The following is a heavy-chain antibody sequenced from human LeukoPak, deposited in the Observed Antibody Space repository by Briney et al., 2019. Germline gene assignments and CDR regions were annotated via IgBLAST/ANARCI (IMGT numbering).Heavy chain of an antibody. Sequence: SVKVSCKASGGTFSSYAISWVRQAPGQGLEWMGGIIPIFGTANYAQKFQGRVTITADESTSTAYMELSSLRSEDTAVYYCARGWYYYDSSGYYYFDYWGQGTLVTVSS. CDR3: ARGWYYYDSSGYYYFDY. J-gene: IGHJ4*02. V-gene: IGHV1-69*13. D-gene: IGHD3-22*01. CDR2: IIPIFGTA. CDR1: GGTFSSYA.